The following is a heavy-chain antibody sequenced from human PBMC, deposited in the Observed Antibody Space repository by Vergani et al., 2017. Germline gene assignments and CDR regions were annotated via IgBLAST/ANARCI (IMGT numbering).Heavy chain of an antibody. D-gene: IGHD3-3*01. V-gene: IGHV5-51*01. CDR3: ARHGTILGAYNWFDP. J-gene: IGHJ5*02. Sequence: EVQLVQSGAEVKKPGESLKISCKGSGYSFTCYWIGWVRQMPGKGLEWMGIIYPGDSDTSYSPSFQGQVTISADKSISTGYLQWSSLKGSDTDMYSCARHGTILGAYNWFDPWGQGTLVTVSS. CDR2: IYPGDSDT. CDR1: GYSFTCYW.